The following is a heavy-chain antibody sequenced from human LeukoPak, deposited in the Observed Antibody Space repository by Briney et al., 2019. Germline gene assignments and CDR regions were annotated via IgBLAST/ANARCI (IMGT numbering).Heavy chain of an antibody. Sequence: PGESLRLSCAASGFNVIGNYMTWVRQAPGKGLEWVSVIYSGGRTYYADSVKGRFTISRDNSNNTLYLQMNRLRTEDTAVYYCAMGATGEYSQFWGQGTLVTVSS. D-gene: IGHD1-26*01. CDR3: AMGATGEYSQF. V-gene: IGHV3-53*01. CDR1: GFNVIGNY. J-gene: IGHJ1*01. CDR2: IYSGGRT.